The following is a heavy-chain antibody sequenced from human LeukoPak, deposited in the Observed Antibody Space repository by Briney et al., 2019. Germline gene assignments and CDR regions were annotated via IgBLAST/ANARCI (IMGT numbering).Heavy chain of an antibody. D-gene: IGHD3/OR15-3a*01. Sequence: GGSLRLSCAASGLTFDDYTMHWVRQAPGKGLVWVSRINSDGSSTSYADSVKGRFTISRDNAKNTLYLQMNSLRAEDTAVYYCARDRRYDFWSGYFYYYYGMDVWGQGTTVTVSS. J-gene: IGHJ6*02. V-gene: IGHV3-74*01. CDR2: INSDGSST. CDR1: GLTFDDYT. CDR3: ARDRRYDFWSGYFYYYYGMDV.